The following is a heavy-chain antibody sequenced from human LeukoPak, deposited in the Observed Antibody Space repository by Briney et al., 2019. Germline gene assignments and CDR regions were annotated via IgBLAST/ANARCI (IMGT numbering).Heavy chain of an antibody. J-gene: IGHJ4*02. D-gene: IGHD3-10*01. CDR1: GYTFTDYY. CDR2: INPNSGGT. Sequence: ASVTVSYKASGYTFTDYYMHWVRQAPGQGLEWMGWINPNSGGTNYAQKFQGWVTMTRDTSISTAYMELSRLRSDDTAVYYCARGETGFGDFDYWGQGTLVTVSS. CDR3: ARGETGFGDFDY. V-gene: IGHV1-2*04.